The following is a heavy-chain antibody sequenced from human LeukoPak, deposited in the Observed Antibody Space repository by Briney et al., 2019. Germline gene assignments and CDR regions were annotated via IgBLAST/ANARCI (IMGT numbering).Heavy chain of an antibody. CDR2: INWNAGDT. V-gene: IGHV3-20*04. CDR3: ARDFADILTGYYTREYYYYMDV. Sequence: GGSLRLSCAASGFTFDDHGMTWGRQVPGKGLEWVSGINWNAGDTGYADPVRGRFTISRDNAKNSLYLQMNSLRAEDTALYYCARDFADILTGYYTREYYYYMDVWGKGTTVTVSS. CDR1: GFTFDDHG. J-gene: IGHJ6*03. D-gene: IGHD3-9*01.